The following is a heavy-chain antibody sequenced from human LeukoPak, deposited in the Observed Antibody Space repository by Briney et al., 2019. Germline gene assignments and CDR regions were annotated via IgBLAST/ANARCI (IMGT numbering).Heavy chain of an antibody. Sequence: GGSLRLSWAAPGFTFSNYWMHWVRQAPGKGLVWVSRLNADGNSITYADSVRGRFTISRDNAKNTVHLQMNSLRAEDTAVYYCASHPRAYYDILTGYYKGGYFDYWGQGTLVTVSS. CDR2: LNADGNSI. CDR3: ASHPRAYYDILTGYYKGGYFDY. J-gene: IGHJ4*02. CDR1: GFTFSNYW. V-gene: IGHV3-74*01. D-gene: IGHD3-9*01.